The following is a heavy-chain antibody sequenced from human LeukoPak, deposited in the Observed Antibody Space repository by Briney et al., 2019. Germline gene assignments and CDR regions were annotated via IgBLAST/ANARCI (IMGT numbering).Heavy chain of an antibody. CDR2: ISGSAKTI. Sequence: GGSLRLSCAASGFTFSDYYMSWIRQTPGKGLEWISYISGSAKTIFYADSVKGRFVISRDNAKNSLYLQLNSLRAEDTAVYYCARVVYCTGGICQIFAFDTWGQGTMATVSS. CDR1: GFTFSDYY. D-gene: IGHD2-8*02. V-gene: IGHV3-11*01. CDR3: ARVVYCTGGICQIFAFDT. J-gene: IGHJ3*02.